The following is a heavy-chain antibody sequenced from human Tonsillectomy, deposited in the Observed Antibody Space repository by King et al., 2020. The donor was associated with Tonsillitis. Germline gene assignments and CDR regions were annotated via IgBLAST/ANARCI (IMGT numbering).Heavy chain of an antibody. CDR2: IRSIASGGTT. CDR3: TKSRGYCSSTSCSPYGLDY. Sequence: VQLVESGGGLVLPGRSLRLSCAASGFTFGDYAMSWFRQAPGKGLEWVGFIRSIASGGTTEYAASVKGRFTILRDDSKSIAYLQMNSLKSEETAVYYCTKSRGYCSSTSCSPYGLDYWGQGTLVTVSS. CDR1: GFTFGDYA. V-gene: IGHV3-49*03. D-gene: IGHD2-2*03. J-gene: IGHJ4*02.